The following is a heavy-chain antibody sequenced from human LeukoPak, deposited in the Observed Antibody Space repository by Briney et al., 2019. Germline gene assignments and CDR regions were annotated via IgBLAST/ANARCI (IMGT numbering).Heavy chain of an antibody. V-gene: IGHV3-23*01. CDR3: AKGRDCTKGVCRNFDY. J-gene: IGHJ4*02. Sequence: GSLRLSCAASGFTFSSSPMGWVRQAPGKGLEWVSSIHAGGSDPFYGASVQGRFTISRDNSKNTLSLQLNSLRVEGTAVYYCAKGRDCTKGVCRNFDYWGQGALVTVSS. CDR1: GFTFSSSP. CDR2: IHAGGSDP. D-gene: IGHD2-8*01.